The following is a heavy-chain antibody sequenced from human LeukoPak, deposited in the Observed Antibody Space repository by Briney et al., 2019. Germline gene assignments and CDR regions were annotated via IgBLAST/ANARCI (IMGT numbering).Heavy chain of an antibody. CDR1: GFTFSSYS. D-gene: IGHD6-13*01. V-gene: IGHV3-21*01. CDR3: ARGGRSSSSWCGY. Sequence: PGGSLRLSCAASGFTFSSYSMNWVRQAPGKGLEWVSSISSSRSYIYYADSVKGRFTISRDNAKNSLYLQMNSLRAEDTAVYYCARGGRSSSSWCGYWGQGTLVTVSS. CDR2: ISSSRSYI. J-gene: IGHJ4*02.